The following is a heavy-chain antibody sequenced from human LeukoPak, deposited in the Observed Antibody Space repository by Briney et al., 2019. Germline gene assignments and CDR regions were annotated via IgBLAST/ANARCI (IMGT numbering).Heavy chain of an antibody. Sequence: PGGSLRLSCAASGFTFSSYGMHWVRQAPGEGLEWVAVISYDGSNKYYADSVKGRFTISRDNSKNTLYLQMNSLRAEDTAVYYCANTGIAAAPADYYFDYWGQGTLVTVSS. CDR2: ISYDGSNK. CDR1: GFTFSSYG. D-gene: IGHD6-13*01. J-gene: IGHJ4*02. CDR3: ANTGIAAAPADYYFDY. V-gene: IGHV3-30*18.